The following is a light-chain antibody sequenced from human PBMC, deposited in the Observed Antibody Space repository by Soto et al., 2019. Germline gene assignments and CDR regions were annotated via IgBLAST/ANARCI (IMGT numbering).Light chain of an antibody. V-gene: IGKV3-11*01. CDR2: DAS. CDR3: QQRSNWPPIT. J-gene: IGKJ5*01. Sequence: IVLTQSPSTRSLSPGERATLSCRASQSVSSYLAWYQQKPGQAPRLLIYDASNRATGIPARFSGSGSGTDFTLTISSLEPEDFAVYYCQQRSNWPPITVGQGTRLEIK. CDR1: QSVSSY.